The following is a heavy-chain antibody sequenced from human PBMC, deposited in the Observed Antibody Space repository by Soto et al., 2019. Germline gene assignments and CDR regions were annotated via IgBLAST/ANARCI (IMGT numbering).Heavy chain of an antibody. CDR1: GFTFSSYG. CDR2: ISDDGSNK. D-gene: IGHD3-16*01. Sequence: QVQLVESGGGVVQPGGSLRLSCAASGFTFSSYGMHWVRQAPGKGLEWVAVISDDGSNKYYADSVKGRFSISRDNPKHTPFLQMNGQRAEDTAVYYCAKDLQGFGQHWGQGTLVIVSS. CDR3: AKDLQGFGQH. V-gene: IGHV3-30*18. J-gene: IGHJ1*01.